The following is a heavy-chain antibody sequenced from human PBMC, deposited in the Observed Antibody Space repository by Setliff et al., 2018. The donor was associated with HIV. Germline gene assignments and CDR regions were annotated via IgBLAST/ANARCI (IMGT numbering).Heavy chain of an antibody. D-gene: IGHD1-20*01. CDR2: ISWDGSST. CDR3: AKDISRITGTDLFDY. Sequence: LRLSCAASGFTFDDYAMHWVRQRPGKGLEWVSLISWDGSSTYYRDSVKGRFTISRDNSRNSLYLQMNSLRTEDTALYYCAKDISRITGTDLFDYWGQGTLVTVSS. J-gene: IGHJ4*02. CDR1: GFTFDDYA. V-gene: IGHV3-43*01.